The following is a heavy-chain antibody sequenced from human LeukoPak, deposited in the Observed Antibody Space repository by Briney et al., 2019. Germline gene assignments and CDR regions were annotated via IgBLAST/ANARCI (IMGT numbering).Heavy chain of an antibody. CDR2: ISGSGGST. J-gene: IGHJ4*02. CDR3: AKDIEFAYYDILTGYRR. V-gene: IGHV3-23*01. CDR1: GFTFNNYG. D-gene: IGHD3-9*01. Sequence: PGGSLRLSCAASGFTFNNYGMHWVRQAPGKGLEWVSAISGSGGSTYYADSVKGRFTISRDNSKNTLYLQMNSLRAEDTAVYYCAKDIEFAYYDILTGYRRWGQGTLVTVSS.